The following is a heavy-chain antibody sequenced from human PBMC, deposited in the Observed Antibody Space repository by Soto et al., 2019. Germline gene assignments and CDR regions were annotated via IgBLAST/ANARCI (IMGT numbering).Heavy chain of an antibody. Sequence: GESLKISCKGSGYSFTSYWIGWVRQMPGKGLEWMGIIYPGDSDTRYSPSFQGQVTISADKSISTAYLQWSSLKASDTAMYYCARLPLEQWLVPHYFDYWGQGNLVTVS. D-gene: IGHD6-19*01. CDR2: IYPGDSDT. CDR3: ARLPLEQWLVPHYFDY. CDR1: GYSFTSYW. J-gene: IGHJ4*02. V-gene: IGHV5-51*01.